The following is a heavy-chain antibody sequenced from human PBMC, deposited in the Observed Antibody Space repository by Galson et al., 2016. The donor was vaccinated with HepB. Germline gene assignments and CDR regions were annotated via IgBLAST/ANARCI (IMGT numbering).Heavy chain of an antibody. CDR2: IDDSGAGT. J-gene: IGHJ4*02. CDR3: VRDGLIQGNLDF. D-gene: IGHD2-21*01. V-gene: IGHV3-23*01. CDR1: GFTFGSYV. Sequence: SLRLSCAASGFTFGSYVMSWVRQAPGKGLEWVSTIDDSGAGTYYTDSVKGRFTISRDNARNSLYLQMNSLRDEVTAVYYCVRDGLIQGNLDFWGQGTLAIVSS.